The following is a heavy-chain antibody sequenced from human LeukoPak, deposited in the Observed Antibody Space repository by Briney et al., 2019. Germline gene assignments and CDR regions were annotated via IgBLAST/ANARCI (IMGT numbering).Heavy chain of an antibody. CDR3: ARAGGYCSGGSCYRGYSWFDP. CDR2: ILYNGSNK. CDR1: GFTFSSSG. V-gene: IGHV3-33*01. J-gene: IGHJ5*02. Sequence: GGSLRLSCAASGFTFSSSGMHWVRQAPGKGLEWVAVILYNGSNKYYADSVKGGFTISRDNSKNTVYLKMNSLRVEDTPVYYCARAGGYCSGGSCYRGYSWFDPWGQGTLVTVSS. D-gene: IGHD2-15*01.